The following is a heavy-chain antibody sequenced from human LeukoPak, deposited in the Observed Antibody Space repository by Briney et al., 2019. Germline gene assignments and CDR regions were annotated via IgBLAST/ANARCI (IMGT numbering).Heavy chain of an antibody. Sequence: GGSLRLSCAASGFTVSSNYMSWVRQAPGKGLEWVSVIYSGGSTYYADSVKGRFTISRDNSKNTLYLQMNSLRAEDTAVYYCARDLGYYDSSGHRGTGYWGQGILVTVSS. CDR3: ARDLGYYDSSGHRGTGY. D-gene: IGHD3-22*01. CDR1: GFTVSSNY. V-gene: IGHV3-66*01. J-gene: IGHJ4*02. CDR2: IYSGGST.